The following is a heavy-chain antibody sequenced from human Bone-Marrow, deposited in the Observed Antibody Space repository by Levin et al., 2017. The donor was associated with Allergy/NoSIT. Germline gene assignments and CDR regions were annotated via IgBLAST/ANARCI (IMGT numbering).Heavy chain of an antibody. CDR1: GVSVNSASYF. Sequence: PSETLSLTCLVSGVSVNSASYFWTWIRQAPGRGLEWIGYVHRSGNTKYNASLKSRVTISLDTSKNQFSLRLNSLTAADTAVYFCARDYTYLPVLDHWGQGTLVTVSS. CDR3: ARDYTYLPVLDH. J-gene: IGHJ4*02. CDR2: VHRSGNT. V-gene: IGHV4-61*01.